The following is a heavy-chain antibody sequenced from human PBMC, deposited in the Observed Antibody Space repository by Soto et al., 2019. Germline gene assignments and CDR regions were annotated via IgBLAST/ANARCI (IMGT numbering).Heavy chain of an antibody. CDR3: ASQVRYSGSYYIDY. CDR2: INPSDGST. V-gene: IGHV1-46*01. D-gene: IGHD1-26*01. J-gene: IGHJ4*02. Sequence: ASVKVSCKASGYTFINYYIHWVRQAPGQGLEWMGIINPSDGSTNYAQKFQGRVTITADESTSTAYMELSGLRSEDTAVYYCASQVRYSGSYYIDYWGQGTLVTVLL. CDR1: GYTFINYY.